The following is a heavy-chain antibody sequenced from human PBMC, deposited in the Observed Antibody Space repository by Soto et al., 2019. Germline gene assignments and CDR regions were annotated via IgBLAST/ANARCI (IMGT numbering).Heavy chain of an antibody. Sequence: QLQLQASGSGLVKPSQTLSLTCAVSGGSISSGGYSWSWIRQPPGKGLEWIGYIYHSGSTYSNPSLKSRVTISVDRSKNQFSLKLSSVTAADTAVYYCARVPDRWGQGTLVTVSS. CDR1: GGSISSGGYS. J-gene: IGHJ5*02. CDR2: IYHSGST. D-gene: IGHD2-2*01. CDR3: ARVPDR. V-gene: IGHV4-30-2*01.